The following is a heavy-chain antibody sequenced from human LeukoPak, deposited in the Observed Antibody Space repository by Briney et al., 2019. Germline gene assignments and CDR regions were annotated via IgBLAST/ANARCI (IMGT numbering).Heavy chain of an antibody. J-gene: IGHJ6*03. CDR1: CFSFCSQA. CDR3: AKRGDDGIGYYMDY. Sequence: GGSLRLSRTASCFSFCSQALSWVRQAPGKGLEWVSAISGSGGNTFYADSVKGRFTISRDNSKNTLYLQMNSLRAEDTAIYYCAKRGDDGIGYYMDYGGQGSKVTFSS. CDR2: ISGSGGNT. V-gene: IGHV3-23*01. D-gene: IGHD3-22*01.